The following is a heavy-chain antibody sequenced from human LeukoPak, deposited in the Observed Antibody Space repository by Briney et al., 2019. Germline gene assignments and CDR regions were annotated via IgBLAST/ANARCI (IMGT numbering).Heavy chain of an antibody. CDR1: GYTFTIYA. J-gene: IGHJ4*02. CDR3: AIGTFKYQLLRFLNY. V-gene: IGHV7-4-1*02. D-gene: IGHD2-2*01. Sequence: GASVTVSCKASGYTFTIYAMHWVRRAPGQGLEWMGWINTNTGNPTYAQGFTGRFVFSSDTSVSTAYLQISSLKAEDTAVYYCAIGTFKYQLLRFLNYWGQGTLVTVSS. CDR2: INTNTGNP.